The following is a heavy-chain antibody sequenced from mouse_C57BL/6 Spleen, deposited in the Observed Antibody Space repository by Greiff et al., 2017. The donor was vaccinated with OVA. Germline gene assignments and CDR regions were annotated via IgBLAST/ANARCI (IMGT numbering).Heavy chain of an antibody. V-gene: IGHV1-18*01. CDR2: INPNNGGT. CDR1: GYTFTDYN. Sequence: EVKLVESGPELVKPGASVKIPCKASGYTFTDYNMDWVKQSHGKSLEWIGDINPNNGGTIYNQKFKGKATLTVDKSSSTAYMELRSLTSEDTAVYYCARAPYGYFDYWGQGTTLTVSS. CDR3: ARAPYGYFDY. J-gene: IGHJ2*01. D-gene: IGHD1-1*02.